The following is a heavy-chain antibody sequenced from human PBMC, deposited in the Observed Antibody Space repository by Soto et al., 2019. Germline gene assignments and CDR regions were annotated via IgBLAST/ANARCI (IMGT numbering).Heavy chain of an antibody. CDR3: ASVPTGKFGVWNY. CDR1: TFTFSSYW. V-gene: IGHV3-74*01. Sequence: EVQLVESGGGLVQPGGSLRLSCAASTFTFSSYWMHWVRQAPGQGLVWVSRINTGGTTTTYADSVKGRFTTSRDNAANTLYLQMNSLTAEDTAVYYCASVPTGKFGVWNYWGQGTLVTVSS. CDR2: INTGGTTT. J-gene: IGHJ4*02. D-gene: IGHD2-21*01.